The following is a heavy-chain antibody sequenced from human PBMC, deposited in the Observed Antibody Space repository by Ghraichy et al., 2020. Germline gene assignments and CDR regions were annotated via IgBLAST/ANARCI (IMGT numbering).Heavy chain of an antibody. V-gene: IGHV3-7*01. CDR2: IKQDGSEK. J-gene: IGHJ3*02. Sequence: GGSLRLSCAASGFTFSSYWMSWVRQAPGKGLEWVANIKQDGSEKYYVDSVKGRFTISRDNAKNSLYLQMNSLRAEDTAVYYCARGPSSSSWYADAFDIWGQGTMVTVSS. CDR1: GFTFSSYW. D-gene: IGHD6-13*01. CDR3: ARGPSSSSWYADAFDI.